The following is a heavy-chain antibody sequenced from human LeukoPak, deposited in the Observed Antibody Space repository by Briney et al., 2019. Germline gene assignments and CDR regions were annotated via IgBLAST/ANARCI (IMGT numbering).Heavy chain of an antibody. D-gene: IGHD1-26*01. J-gene: IGHJ6*03. Sequence: GGSLRLSCAASGFTFNNYNMNWVRQAPGRALEWVSSITSSGTYIFYADSVKGRFTISRDNAKNSLYLQMNSLGPEDTAVYYCARDPYSGNYGNYYYYYMDVWGKGTTVTISS. V-gene: IGHV3-21*01. CDR1: GFTFNNYN. CDR3: ARDPYSGNYGNYYYYYMDV. CDR2: ITSSGTYI.